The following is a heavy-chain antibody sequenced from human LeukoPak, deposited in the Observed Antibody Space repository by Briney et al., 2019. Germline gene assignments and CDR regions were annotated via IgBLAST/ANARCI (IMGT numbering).Heavy chain of an antibody. CDR2: IIPIFGTA. Sequence: SVKVSCKVSGYTLTELSMHWVRQAPGQGLEWMGRIIPIFGTANYAQKFQGRVTITTDESTSTAYMELSSLRSEDTAVYYCARDNPPALYSSGWYGNQGDYWGQGTLVTVSS. CDR1: GYTLTELS. V-gene: IGHV1-69*05. J-gene: IGHJ4*02. CDR3: ARDNPPALYSSGWYGNQGDY. D-gene: IGHD6-19*01.